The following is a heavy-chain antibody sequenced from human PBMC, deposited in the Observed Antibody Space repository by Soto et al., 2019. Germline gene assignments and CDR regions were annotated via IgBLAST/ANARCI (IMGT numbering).Heavy chain of an antibody. CDR1: GYTFTGYY. CDR3: ARAYGPDRYYFDY. Sequence: QVQLVQSGAEVKKPGASVKVSCKASGYTFTGYYMHWVRQAPGQGLEWMGWINPNSGGTNYAQKFQGRVTMTRDTSTSTVYMELSSLRSEDTAVYYCARAYGPDRYYFDYWGQGTLVTVSS. J-gene: IGHJ4*02. D-gene: IGHD3-10*01. CDR2: INPNSGGT. V-gene: IGHV1-2*02.